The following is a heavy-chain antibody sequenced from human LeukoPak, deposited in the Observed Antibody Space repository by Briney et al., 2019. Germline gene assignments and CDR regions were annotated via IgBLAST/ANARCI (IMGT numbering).Heavy chain of an antibody. CDR3: ARDPYGDYVGYFDY. CDR2: ISSSSSYI. Sequence: GGCLRLSCAASGFTFSSYSMNWVRQAPGKGLEWVSSISSSSSYIYYADSVKGRFTISRDNAKNSLYLQMNSLRAEDTAVYYCARDPYGDYVGYFDYWGQGTLVTVSS. J-gene: IGHJ4*02. V-gene: IGHV3-21*01. CDR1: GFTFSSYS. D-gene: IGHD4-17*01.